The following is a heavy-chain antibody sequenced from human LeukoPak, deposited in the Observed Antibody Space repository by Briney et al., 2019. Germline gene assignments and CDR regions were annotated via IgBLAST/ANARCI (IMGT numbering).Heavy chain of an antibody. J-gene: IGHJ5*02. V-gene: IGHV4-4*07. Sequence: PSETLSLTCTVSGGSISSYYWSWIRQPAGKGLEWIGRIYTSGSTNHNPSLKSRVTMSVDTSKNQFSLKLSSVTAADTAVYYCARRDYYDSSGHEPWFDPWGQGTLVTVSS. D-gene: IGHD3-22*01. CDR3: ARRDYYDSSGHEPWFDP. CDR1: GGSISSYY. CDR2: IYTSGST.